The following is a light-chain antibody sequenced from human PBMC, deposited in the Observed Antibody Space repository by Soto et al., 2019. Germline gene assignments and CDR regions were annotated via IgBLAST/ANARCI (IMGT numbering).Light chain of an antibody. CDR2: DAS. CDR3: LQDYSYPWT. CDR1: QGIRND. Sequence: AIQMTQSPSSLSASVGDRLIITCRASQGIRNDLGWYQQKPGKAPKLLIYDASSLQSRVPSRFRGSGSGTDFTLTISSLQPEDFATYYCLQDYSYPWTFGQGTKVQIK. J-gene: IGKJ1*01. V-gene: IGKV1-6*01.